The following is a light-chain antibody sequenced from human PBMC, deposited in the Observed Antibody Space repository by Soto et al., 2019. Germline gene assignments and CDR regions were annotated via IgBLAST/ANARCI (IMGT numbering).Light chain of an antibody. V-gene: IGKV1-5*03. CDR2: KAS. Sequence: GDRVTITCRASQDINTYLAWYQHKPGTAPKLLIYKASTLQSGVPPRFSGSGSGTEFTLTISSLQPDDFATYYCQQYNGYSRTFGQGTKVDIK. J-gene: IGKJ1*01. CDR3: QQYNGYSRT. CDR1: QDINTY.